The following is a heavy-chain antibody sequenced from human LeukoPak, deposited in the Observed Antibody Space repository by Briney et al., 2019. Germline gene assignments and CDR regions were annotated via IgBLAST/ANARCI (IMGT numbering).Heavy chain of an antibody. CDR3: ARGGAFNLGYCSGGSCLHYNWFDP. CDR1: GGSISSYY. V-gene: IGHV4-4*07. J-gene: IGHJ5*02. CDR2: IYTSGST. D-gene: IGHD2-15*01. Sequence: SETLSLTCTVSGGSISSYYWSWIRQPAGKGLEWIGRIYTSGSTNYNPSLKSRVTMSVDTSKNQFSLKLSSVTAADTAVYYCARGGAFNLGYCSGGSCLHYNWFDPWGQGTLVTVSS.